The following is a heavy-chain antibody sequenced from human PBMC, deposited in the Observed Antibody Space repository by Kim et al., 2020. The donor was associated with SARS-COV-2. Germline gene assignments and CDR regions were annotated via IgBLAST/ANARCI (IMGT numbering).Heavy chain of an antibody. CDR3: ATALGYTSAFDP. V-gene: IGHV1-24*01. Sequence: ASAKVSCKVSGYPLTEFSMHWVRQAPGKGLEWMGGFEPEDGDRTYAQKFQGRVTMTEDTSTNTAYMELTSLRFDDTAVYYCATALGYTSAFDPWGQGTLVIVSS. J-gene: IGHJ5*02. CDR1: GYPLTEFS. CDR2: FEPEDGDR. D-gene: IGHD6-25*01.